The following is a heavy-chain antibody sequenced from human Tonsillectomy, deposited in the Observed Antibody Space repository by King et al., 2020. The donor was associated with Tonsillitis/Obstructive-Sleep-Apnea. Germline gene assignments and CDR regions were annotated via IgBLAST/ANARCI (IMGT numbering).Heavy chain of an antibody. CDR3: SRAVDLYYYYMDV. J-gene: IGHJ6*03. Sequence: VQLVESGGGLVQPGGSLRLSCAASGFTFSSYAMSWVRQAPGKGLDWVAAISGSGGSTYSADSVKGRFTISRDNSKNTLYLQMNSLRAEDTAVYYCSRAVDLYYYYMDVCGKGTTVTVSS. V-gene: IGHV3-23*04. D-gene: IGHD6-19*01. CDR1: GFTFSSYA. CDR2: ISGSGGST.